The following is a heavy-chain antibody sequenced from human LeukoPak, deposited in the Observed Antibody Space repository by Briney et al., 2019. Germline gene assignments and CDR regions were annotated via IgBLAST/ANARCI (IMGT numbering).Heavy chain of an antibody. CDR1: GFTFSSSD. CDR3: AKAIRQNRDLYDY. J-gene: IGHJ4*02. CDR2: ISSSSSLI. Sequence: GGSLRLSCAASGFTFSSSDMDWVRQAPGKGLEWVASISSSSSLIYYTDSVKGRFTISRDNSKNTLYLQMNSLRAEDTALYYCAKAIRQNRDLYDYWGQGTLVTVSS. V-gene: IGHV3-23*01. D-gene: IGHD1-14*01.